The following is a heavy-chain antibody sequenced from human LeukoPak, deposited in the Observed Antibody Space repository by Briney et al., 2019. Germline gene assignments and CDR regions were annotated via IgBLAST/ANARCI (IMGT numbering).Heavy chain of an antibody. CDR3: GRVRAGSSSPSVRDAFDI. V-gene: IGHV4-39*01. D-gene: IGHD6-6*01. Sequence: SETLSLTCTVSGVSISSSSYYWGWIRQPPGKGLEWIGSIYYSGSTYYNPSLKSRVTISVDTSKNQFSLKLSSVTAADTAVYYCGRVRAGSSSPSVRDAFDIWGQGTMVTVSS. CDR1: GVSISSSSYY. CDR2: IYYSGST. J-gene: IGHJ3*02.